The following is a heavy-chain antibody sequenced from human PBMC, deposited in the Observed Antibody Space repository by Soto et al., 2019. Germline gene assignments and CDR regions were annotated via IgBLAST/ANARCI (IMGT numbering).Heavy chain of an antibody. D-gene: IGHD4-17*01. J-gene: IGHJ6*02. CDR3: TTLYDYGDYGIFGYYYYGMDV. CDR2: IKSKTDGGTT. Sequence: EVQLVESGGGLVKPGGSLRLSCAASGFTFSNAWMNWVRQAPGKGLEWVGRIKSKTDGGTTDYAAPVKGRFTISRDDSKNTLYLQMNSLKTEDTAVYYCTTLYDYGDYGIFGYYYYGMDVWGQGTTVTVSS. CDR1: GFTFSNAW. V-gene: IGHV3-15*07.